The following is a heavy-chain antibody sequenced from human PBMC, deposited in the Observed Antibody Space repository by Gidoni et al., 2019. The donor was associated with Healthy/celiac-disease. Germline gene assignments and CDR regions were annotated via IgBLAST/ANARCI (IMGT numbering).Heavy chain of an antibody. D-gene: IGHD3-22*01. V-gene: IGHV3-30*18. J-gene: IGHJ4*02. CDR3: AKDAYYDSSGYADY. CDR2: ISYDGSNK. CDR1: GFTSSSYG. Sequence: QVQLVESGGGVVQPGRSLRLSCAASGFTSSSYGMHWVRQAPGKGLEWVAVISYDGSNKYYADSVKGRFTISRDNSKNTLYLQMNSLRAEDTAVYYCAKDAYYDSSGYADYWGQGTLVTVSS.